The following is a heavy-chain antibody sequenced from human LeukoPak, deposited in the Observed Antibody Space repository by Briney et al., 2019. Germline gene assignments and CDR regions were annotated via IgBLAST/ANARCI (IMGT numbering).Heavy chain of an antibody. CDR3: AKSGLRQLVGPFDY. Sequence: PGGSLRLSCAASGFTFSNYAMSWVRQAPGKGLEWVSAISGSGGSTYYADSVKGRFTISRDNSKNTLYLQMNSLRAEDTAVYYCAKSGLRQLVGPFDYWGQGTLVTVSS. J-gene: IGHJ4*02. D-gene: IGHD6-13*01. V-gene: IGHV3-23*01. CDR2: ISGSGGST. CDR1: GFTFSNYA.